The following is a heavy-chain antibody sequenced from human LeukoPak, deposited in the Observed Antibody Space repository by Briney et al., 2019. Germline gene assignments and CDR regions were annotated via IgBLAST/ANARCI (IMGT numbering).Heavy chain of an antibody. V-gene: IGHV3-23*01. CDR2: VSESGDQT. D-gene: IGHD4-17*01. CDR3: AKKTTMQTIFDY. Sequence: LSGGSLRLSCAASGFTFSSYTMNWVRQAPGKGLEWVSTVSESGDQTFYVDSVKGRFTISRDNSKNTLYLQVNSLRAEDTAVYYCAKKTTMQTIFDYWGQGTLVTVSS. J-gene: IGHJ4*02. CDR1: GFTFSSYT.